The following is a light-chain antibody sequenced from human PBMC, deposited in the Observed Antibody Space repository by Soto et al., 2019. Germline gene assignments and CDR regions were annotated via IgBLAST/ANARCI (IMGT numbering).Light chain of an antibody. CDR1: QSVSSA. CDR3: QQRRNWPPEFT. Sequence: EIVLRQSPDTLSLSPGERATLSCRASQSVSSALAWYQQKPGQAPKLLIHGASNRAAGIPARFSGSGSGTDFTLTINSLEVEDFAVYFCQQRRNWPPEFTFGQGTKLEIK. J-gene: IGKJ2*01. CDR2: GAS. V-gene: IGKV3-11*01.